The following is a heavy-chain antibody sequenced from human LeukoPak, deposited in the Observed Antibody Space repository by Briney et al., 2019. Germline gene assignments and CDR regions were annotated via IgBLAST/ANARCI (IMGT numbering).Heavy chain of an antibody. J-gene: IGHJ4*02. CDR1: GGPISSHY. CDR2: ISYSGRI. CDR3: ARGAGWWDY. Sequence: SETLSLTCTVSGGPISSHYWSWIRQPPGEGLEWIGYISYSGRINYNPSLMSQVTLSLDTSKNQFSLTLTSVTAADTAVYYCARGAGWWDYWGQGTLVTVSS. D-gene: IGHD2-15*01. V-gene: IGHV4-59*11.